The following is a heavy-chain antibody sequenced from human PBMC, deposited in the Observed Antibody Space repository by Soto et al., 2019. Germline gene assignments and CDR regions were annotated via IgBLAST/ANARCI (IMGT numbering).Heavy chain of an antibody. V-gene: IGHV1-3*01. CDR1: GYTFTSYA. J-gene: IGHJ6*03. Sequence: ASVKVSCKASGYTFTSYAMHWVRQAPGQRLEWMGWINAGNGNTKYSQKFQGRVTITRDTSASTAYMELSSLRSEDTAVYYCARRTYYYFYMDVWGKGTTVTVSS. CDR2: INAGNGNT. CDR3: ARRTYYYFYMDV.